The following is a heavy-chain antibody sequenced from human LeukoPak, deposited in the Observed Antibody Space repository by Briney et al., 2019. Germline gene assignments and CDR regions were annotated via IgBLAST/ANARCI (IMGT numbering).Heavy chain of an antibody. CDR3: AKGIYSSGWSYFDY. D-gene: IGHD6-19*01. CDR1: GFTFSSYA. J-gene: IGHJ4*01. Sequence: GGSLRLSCAASGFTFSSYAMSWVRQAPGKGLEWVSAIRDSGVSTYYADSVKGRFTISRDNSKNTLYLQMNSLRAEDTAVYYCAKGIYSSGWSYFDYWGHGTLVTVSS. V-gene: IGHV3-23*01. CDR2: IRDSGVST.